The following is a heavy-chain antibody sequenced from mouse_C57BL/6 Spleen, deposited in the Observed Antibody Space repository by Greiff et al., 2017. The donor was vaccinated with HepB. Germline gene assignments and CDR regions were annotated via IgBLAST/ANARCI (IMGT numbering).Heavy chain of an antibody. J-gene: IGHJ2*01. CDR3: ARMGYYGSIPYFDY. D-gene: IGHD1-1*01. CDR2: IDPSDSYT. CDR1: GYTFTSYW. V-gene: IGHV1-69*01. Sequence: QVQLQQPGAELVMPGASVKLSCKASGYTFTSYWMHWVKQRPGQGLEWIGEIDPSDSYTNYSQKFKGKSTLTVDKSSSTAYMQLSSLTSEDSAVYYCARMGYYGSIPYFDYWGQGTTLTVSS.